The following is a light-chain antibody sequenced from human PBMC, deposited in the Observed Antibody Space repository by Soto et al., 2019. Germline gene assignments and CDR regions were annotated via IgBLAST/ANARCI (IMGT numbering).Light chain of an antibody. V-gene: IGLV2-23*01. Sequence: QSVLTQPASVSGSPGQSITISCTGTSDVVGNYNLVSWYQQHPGKAPKLIIYEGNKRPSGVSNRFSGTKSGNTASLTISGLQAEDEADYYCCSYAGSYTWVFGSGTKLTVL. CDR3: CSYAGSYTWV. CDR1: SDVVGNYNL. J-gene: IGLJ1*01. CDR2: EGN.